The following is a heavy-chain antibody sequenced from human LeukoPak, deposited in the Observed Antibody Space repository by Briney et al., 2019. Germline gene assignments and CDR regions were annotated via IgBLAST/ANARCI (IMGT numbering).Heavy chain of an antibody. CDR1: GLTFSGHS. J-gene: IGHJ4*02. Sequence: GGSLRLSCAASGLTFSGHSMTWVRQAPGKGLEWVANINLDGSERFYVDFVKGRFTISRDNADNSMYLQMNSLRAEDTAVYYCGRVIAGAIGYWGQGTLVTVSS. D-gene: IGHD6-13*01. V-gene: IGHV3-7*01. CDR2: INLDGSER. CDR3: GRVIAGAIGY.